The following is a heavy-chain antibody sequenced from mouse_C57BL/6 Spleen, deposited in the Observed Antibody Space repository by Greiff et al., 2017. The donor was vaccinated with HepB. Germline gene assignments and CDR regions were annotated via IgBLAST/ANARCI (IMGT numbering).Heavy chain of an antibody. Sequence: EVHLVESGGGLVKPGGSLKLSCAASGFTFSDYGMHWVRQAPEKGLEWVAYISSGSSTIYYADTVKGRFTISRDNAKNTLFLQMTSLRSEDTAMYYCARPRITTVVALDYWGQGTTLTVSS. J-gene: IGHJ2*01. CDR1: GFTFSDYG. D-gene: IGHD1-1*01. CDR2: ISSGSSTI. V-gene: IGHV5-17*01. CDR3: ARPRITTVVALDY.